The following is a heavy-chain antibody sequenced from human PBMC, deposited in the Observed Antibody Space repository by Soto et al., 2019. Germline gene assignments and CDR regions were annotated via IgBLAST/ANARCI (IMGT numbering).Heavy chain of an antibody. Sequence: SETLSLTCTVSGGSISSSSYYWGWIRKPPGKGLEWIGSIYYSGSTYYNPSLKSRVTISVDTSKNQFSLKLSSVTAADTAVYYCARRRHGGYSPFDYWGQGTLVTVSS. CDR3: ARRRHGGYSPFDY. V-gene: IGHV4-39*01. CDR1: GGSISSSSYY. D-gene: IGHD5-12*01. CDR2: IYYSGST. J-gene: IGHJ4*02.